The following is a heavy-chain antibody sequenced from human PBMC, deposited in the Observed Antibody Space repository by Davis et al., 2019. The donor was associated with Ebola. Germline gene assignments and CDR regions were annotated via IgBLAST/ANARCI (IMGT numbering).Heavy chain of an antibody. CDR3: ARRVYSRSGFDS. Sequence: MPSETLSLTCAVYGGSFSGYYWSWIRQSPGKGLEWMGEVNDSGGTNYNPSLKSRVTISVDTSKNQFSLKLSSVTAADTAVYYCARRVYSRSGFDSWGQGTLVTVSS. V-gene: IGHV4-34*01. J-gene: IGHJ4*02. CDR1: GGSFSGYY. CDR2: VNDSGGT. D-gene: IGHD2-8*01.